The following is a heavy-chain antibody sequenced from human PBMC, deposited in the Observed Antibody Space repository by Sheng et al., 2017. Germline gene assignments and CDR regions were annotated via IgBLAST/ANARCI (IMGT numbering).Heavy chain of an antibody. CDR3: WPRRSTGIGVPVFDP. D-gene: IGHD2-2*01. Sequence: QVQLVQSGAEVKKPGASVKVSCKASGYTFTRLLYALGCDRPLDKGLSGLGWINPNSGGTNYAQKFQGRVTMTRDTSISTAYMELSRLRSDDTAVYYVWPRRSTGIGVPVFDP. CDR2: INPNSGGT. CDR1: GYTFTRLL. J-gene: IGHJ5*02. V-gene: IGHV1-2*02.